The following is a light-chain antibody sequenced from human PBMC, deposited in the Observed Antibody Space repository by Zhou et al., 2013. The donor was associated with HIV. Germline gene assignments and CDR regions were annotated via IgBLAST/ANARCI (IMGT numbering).Light chain of an antibody. J-gene: IGKJ2*01. CDR1: QSVTSNF. V-gene: IGKV3-20*01. CDR3: QHFDSSSVA. CDR2: GAS. Sequence: EFVLTQSPGTLSLSPGERAALSCRTSQSVTSNFLAWYQQKPGQAPRLLIYGASSRATGIPDRFSGSGSGTDFTLTISRLEPEDFAVYYCQHFDSSSVAFGQGTKLEMK.